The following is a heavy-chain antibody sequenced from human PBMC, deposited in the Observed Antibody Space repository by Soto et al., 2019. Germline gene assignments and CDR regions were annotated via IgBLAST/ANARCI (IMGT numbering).Heavy chain of an antibody. D-gene: IGHD3-10*01. CDR2: IWSDGSNK. Sequence: LSLSCAAAGFTFSPHAMHWVRQAPGKGLEWVAFIWSDGSNKYYADSVKGRATISRDNSKRTVDLQMNSLRAEDTAVYYCARALGSYYNTKAVHFDYWGQGTLVTVSS. CDR3: ARALGSYYNTKAVHFDY. CDR1: GFTFSPHA. J-gene: IGHJ4*02. V-gene: IGHV3-33*01.